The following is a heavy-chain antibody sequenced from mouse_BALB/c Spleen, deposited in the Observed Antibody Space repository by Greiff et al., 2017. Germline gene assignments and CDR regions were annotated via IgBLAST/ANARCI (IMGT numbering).Heavy chain of an antibody. CDR2: IDPATGGT. J-gene: IGHJ3*01. V-gene: IGHV1-15*01. D-gene: IGHD2-4*01. Sequence: VQLQQSGAELVRPGASVTLSCKASGYTFTDYEMHWVKQTPVHGLEWIGAIDPATGGTAYNQKFKGKATLTADKSSSTAYMELRSLTSEDSAVYYCTRGDYDEAWFAYWGQGTLVTVSA. CDR3: TRGDYDEAWFAY. CDR1: GYTFTDYE.